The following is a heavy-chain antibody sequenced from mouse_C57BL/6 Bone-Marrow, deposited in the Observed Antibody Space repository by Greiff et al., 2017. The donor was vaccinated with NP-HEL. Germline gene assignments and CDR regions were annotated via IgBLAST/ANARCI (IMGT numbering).Heavy chain of an antibody. J-gene: IGHJ1*03. V-gene: IGHV6-3*01. CDR3: TGWLLVYWYFDV. D-gene: IGHD2-3*01. CDR2: IRLKSDNYAT. CDR1: GFTFSNYW. Sequence: EVKLVESGGGLVQPGGSMKLSCVASGFTFSNYWMNWVRQSPEKGLEWVAQIRLKSDNYATHYAESVKGRFTISRDDSKSSVYLQMNNLRAEDTGIYYCTGWLLVYWYFDVWGTGTTVTVSS.